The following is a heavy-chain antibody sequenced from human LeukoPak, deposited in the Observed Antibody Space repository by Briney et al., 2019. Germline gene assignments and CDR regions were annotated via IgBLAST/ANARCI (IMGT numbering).Heavy chain of an antibody. CDR3: ARGYYGSGSYYNYYYYYMDV. Sequence: ASVKVSCKASGYTFTGYYMHWVRQAPGQGLEWMGWINPNSGGTNYAQKFQGRVTMTRDTSISTAYMEPSRLRSDDTAVYYCARGYYGSGSYYNYYYYYMDVWGKGTTVTVSS. D-gene: IGHD3-10*01. J-gene: IGHJ6*03. CDR1: GYTFTGYY. CDR2: INPNSGGT. V-gene: IGHV1-2*02.